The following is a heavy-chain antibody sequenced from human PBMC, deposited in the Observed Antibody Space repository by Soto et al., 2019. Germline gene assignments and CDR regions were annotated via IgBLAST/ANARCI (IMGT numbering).Heavy chain of an antibody. D-gene: IGHD1-1*01. Sequence: QVQLQESGPGLVKPSGTLSLTCADSGGSISSSNWWSWVRQPPGKGLEWIGEISHSGSTNYNPSFKSRVVMSVDKYTNQFSLKLNYVTAADTALYYCARTSTRGTRFDYWGQGTLVTVSS. J-gene: IGHJ4*02. V-gene: IGHV4-4*02. CDR1: GGSISSSNW. CDR2: ISHSGST. CDR3: ARTSTRGTRFDY.